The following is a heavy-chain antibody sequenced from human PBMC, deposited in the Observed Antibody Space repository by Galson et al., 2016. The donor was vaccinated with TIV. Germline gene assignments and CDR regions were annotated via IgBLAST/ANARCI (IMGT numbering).Heavy chain of an antibody. CDR3: AKGPYNYSYMDV. V-gene: IGHV3-30-3*01. J-gene: IGHJ6*03. CDR2: VSYDGSKQ. CDR1: GFIFNGHV. Sequence: SLRLSCAASGFIFNGHVMHWVRQAPGKGLVWVALVSYDGSKQLYAGSVQGRFTISRDNSKNMVFMQMNSLSPEDTAVYYCAKGPYNYSYMDVWGKGTTVTVSS.